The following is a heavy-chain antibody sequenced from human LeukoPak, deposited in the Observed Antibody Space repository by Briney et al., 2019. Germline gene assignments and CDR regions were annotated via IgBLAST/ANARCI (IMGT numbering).Heavy chain of an antibody. CDR1: GFAFSDLA. V-gene: IGHV3-21*01. Sequence: GGSLRLSCAASGFAFSDLAMGWVRQAPGKGLEWVSFISNGGGYIYYTDSVKGRFTISRDNAKNSLFLQMNSLRAEDTAVYFCARAVVGSAYDYFDYWGQGTLVTVSS. CDR2: ISNGGGYI. CDR3: ARAVVGSAYDYFDY. J-gene: IGHJ4*02. D-gene: IGHD5-12*01.